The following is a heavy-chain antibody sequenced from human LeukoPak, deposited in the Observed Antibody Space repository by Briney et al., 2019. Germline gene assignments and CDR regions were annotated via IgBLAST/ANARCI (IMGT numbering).Heavy chain of an antibody. Sequence: GASVKVSCKVSGYTLTELSMHWVRQAPGKGLEWMGGFDPEDGETIYAQKFQGRVTMTEDTSTDTAYMELSSLRSEDTAVYYCATLSRGYAGPDPGYWGQGTLVTVSS. CDR2: FDPEDGET. V-gene: IGHV1-24*01. D-gene: IGHD2-15*01. CDR3: ATLSRGYAGPDPGY. CDR1: GYTLTELS. J-gene: IGHJ4*02.